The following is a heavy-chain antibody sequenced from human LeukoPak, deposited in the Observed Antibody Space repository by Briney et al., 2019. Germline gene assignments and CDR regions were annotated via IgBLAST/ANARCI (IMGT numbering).Heavy chain of an antibody. J-gene: IGHJ4*02. D-gene: IGHD3/OR15-3a*01. Sequence: PSETLSLTCTVSGGSISSYYWSWIRQPPGKGLEWIGYIYYSGSTNYNPSLKSRVTTSVDTSKNQFSLKLSSVTGADTAVYYCARRTGYYDGFDYWGQGTLVTVSS. CDR2: IYYSGST. CDR1: GGSISSYY. V-gene: IGHV4-59*01. CDR3: ARRTGYYDGFDY.